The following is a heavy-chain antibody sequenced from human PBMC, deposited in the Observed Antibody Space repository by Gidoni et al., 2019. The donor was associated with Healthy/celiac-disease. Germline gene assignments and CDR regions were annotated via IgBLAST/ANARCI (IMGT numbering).Heavy chain of an antibody. CDR1: GFTFSSYA. D-gene: IGHD3-10*01. V-gene: IGHV3-23*01. Sequence: EVQLLESGGGLVQPGGSLRLSCAASGFTFSSYAMSWVRQAPGKGLEWVSAISGSGGSTYYADSVKGRFTISRDNSKNTLYLQMNSLRAEDTAVYYCAKDSEAYYYGSGSYYATSYYYYGMDVWGQGTTVTVSS. CDR3: AKDSEAYYYGSGSYYATSYYYYGMDV. J-gene: IGHJ6*02. CDR2: ISGSGGST.